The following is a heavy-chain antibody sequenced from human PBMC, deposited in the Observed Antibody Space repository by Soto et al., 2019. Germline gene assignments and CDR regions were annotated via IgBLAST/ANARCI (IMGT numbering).Heavy chain of an antibody. CDR3: ARVYDFWSGYSTYYYYGMDV. D-gene: IGHD3-3*01. CDR2: ISAYNGNT. V-gene: IGHV1-18*04. Sequence: VKVSCKASGYTFTSYGISWVRQAPGQGLEWMGWISAYNGNTNYAQKLQGRVTMTTDTSTSTAYMELRSLRSDDTAVYYCARVYDFWSGYSTYYYYGMDVWGQGTTVTVSS. J-gene: IGHJ6*02. CDR1: GYTFTSYG.